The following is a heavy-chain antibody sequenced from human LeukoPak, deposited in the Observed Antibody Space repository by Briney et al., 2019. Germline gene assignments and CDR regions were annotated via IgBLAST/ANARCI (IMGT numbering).Heavy chain of an antibody. CDR2: MSGSGDST. Sequence: GGSLRLSCAASGFTFSSYAMSWVRQAPGKGLEWVSTMSGSGDSTYYADSVKGRFTISRDNSKNTLYLQMNSLRAEDTAVYFCAKDSDPSHGVVFHHWGQGTLVTVSS. D-gene: IGHD3-3*01. V-gene: IGHV3-23*01. CDR3: AKDSDPSHGVVFHH. CDR1: GFTFSSYA. J-gene: IGHJ1*01.